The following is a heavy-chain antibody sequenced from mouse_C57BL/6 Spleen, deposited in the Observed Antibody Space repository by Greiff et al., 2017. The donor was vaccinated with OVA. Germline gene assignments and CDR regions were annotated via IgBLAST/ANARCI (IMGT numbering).Heavy chain of an antibody. Sequence: QVHVKQSGPELVKPGASVKISCKASGYTFTDYYINWVKQRPGQGLEWIGWIFPGSGSTYYNEKFKGKATLTVDKSSSTAYMLLSSLTSEDSAVYFCARYPYYYGSSHWYFDVWGTGTTVTVSS. D-gene: IGHD1-1*01. CDR1: GYTFTDYY. CDR3: ARYPYYYGSSHWYFDV. J-gene: IGHJ1*03. CDR2: IFPGSGST. V-gene: IGHV1-75*01.